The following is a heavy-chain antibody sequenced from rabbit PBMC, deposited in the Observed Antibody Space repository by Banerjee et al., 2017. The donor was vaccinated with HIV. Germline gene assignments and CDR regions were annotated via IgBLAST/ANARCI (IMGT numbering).Heavy chain of an antibody. J-gene: IGHJ4*01. Sequence: QEQLEESGGDLVKPGASLTLTCTASGFSFSSSYWICWVRQAPGKGLEWVACIYGGSSSNTYYASWAKGRFTISKTSSTTVTLQMTSLTAADTATYFCARYHAYDYAAYAFNLWGPGTLVT. CDR1: GFSFSSSYW. D-gene: IGHD6-1*01. V-gene: IGHV1S45*01. CDR2: IYGGSSSNT. CDR3: ARYHAYDYAAYAFNL.